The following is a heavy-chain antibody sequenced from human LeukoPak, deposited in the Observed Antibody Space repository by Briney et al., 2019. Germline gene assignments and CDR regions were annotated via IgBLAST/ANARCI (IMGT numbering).Heavy chain of an antibody. CDR2: IRNKANNYAT. CDR3: TYTSSSGVVY. J-gene: IGHJ4*02. Sequence: PGGSLRLSCAASGFTFSVSAMYWVCQASWKGLEWVGRIRNKANNYATAYAASLKGRFTISRDDSKNTAYLQMNSLETEDTAMYYCTYTSSSGVVYWGQGTLVTVSS. D-gene: IGHD6-6*01. V-gene: IGHV3-73*01. CDR1: GFTFSVSA.